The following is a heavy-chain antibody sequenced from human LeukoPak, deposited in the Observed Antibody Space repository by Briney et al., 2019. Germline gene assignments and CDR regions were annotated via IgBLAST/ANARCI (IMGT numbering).Heavy chain of an antibody. Sequence: GGSLRLSCAASGFTFDDYAMHWVRQAPGKGLEWVSGISWNSGSIGYADSVKGRFTISRDNATNSLYLQMNSLRAEDTALYYCAKDKYSSGWYLSYGMDVWGQGTTVTVSS. V-gene: IGHV3-9*01. CDR3: AKDKYSSGWYLSYGMDV. CDR1: GFTFDDYA. CDR2: ISWNSGSI. D-gene: IGHD6-19*01. J-gene: IGHJ6*02.